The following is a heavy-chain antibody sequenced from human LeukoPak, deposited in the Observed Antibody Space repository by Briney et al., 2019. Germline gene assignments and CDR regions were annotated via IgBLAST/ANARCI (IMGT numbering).Heavy chain of an antibody. V-gene: IGHV3-23*01. D-gene: IGHD2-15*01. CDR1: GFTFSSYA. J-gene: IGHJ6*02. Sequence: GGSPRLSCAASGFTFSSYAMSWVRQAPGKGLEWVSAISGSGGSTYYADSVKGRFTISRDNSKNTLYLQMNSLRAEDTAVYYCAKALAAGGPYYYGVDVWGQGTTVTVSS. CDR3: AKALAAGGPYYYGVDV. CDR2: ISGSGGST.